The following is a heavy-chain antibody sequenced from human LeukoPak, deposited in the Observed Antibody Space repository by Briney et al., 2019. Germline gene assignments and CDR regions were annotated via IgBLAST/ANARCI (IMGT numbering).Heavy chain of an antibody. CDR2: IYYSGSS. CDR3: ARPAPQFYDSSGYYLGDAFDI. V-gene: IGHV4-39*01. D-gene: IGHD3-22*01. J-gene: IGHJ3*02. Sequence: SETLSLTCTVSGGSISSSSYYWGWIRQPPGKGLEWIGSIYYSGSSYDNPSLNRRVTISVDTSKNQFPLKLGSVTDADTAVYYCARPAPQFYDSSGYYLGDAFDIWGQGTMVTVSS. CDR1: GGSISSSSYY.